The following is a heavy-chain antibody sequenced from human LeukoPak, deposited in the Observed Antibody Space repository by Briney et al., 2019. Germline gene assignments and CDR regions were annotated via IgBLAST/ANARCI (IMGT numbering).Heavy chain of an antibody. CDR3: ARGIRYLGMDV. J-gene: IGHJ6*02. V-gene: IGHV4-34*01. CDR1: GGSFSGYY. CDR2: INHSGST. D-gene: IGHD1-1*01. Sequence: SETLSLTCAVYGGSFSGYYWSWIRQPPGKGLEWIGEINHSGSTNYNPSLKSRVTISVDTSKNQFSLKLSSVTAADTSVYYCARGIRYLGMDVGGQGTTVTASS.